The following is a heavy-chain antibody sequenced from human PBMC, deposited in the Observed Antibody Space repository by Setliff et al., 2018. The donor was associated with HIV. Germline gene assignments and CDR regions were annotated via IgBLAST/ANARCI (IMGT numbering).Heavy chain of an antibody. CDR2: IYTSGGT. CDR1: GGSISGYF. Sequence: PSETLSLTCNVSGGSISGYFWTWIRQPAGKGLEWIGRIYTSGGTNYNPSLKSRLSMSIDTSKNHFSLRLTSVTAADTAVYYCARDLPELTGRSFDPWGQGIQVTVSS. J-gene: IGHJ5*02. D-gene: IGHD7-27*01. CDR3: ARDLPELTGRSFDP. V-gene: IGHV4-4*07.